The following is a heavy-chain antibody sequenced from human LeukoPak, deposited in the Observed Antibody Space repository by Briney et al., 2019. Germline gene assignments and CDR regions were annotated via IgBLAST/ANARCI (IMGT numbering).Heavy chain of an antibody. CDR2: IYTSGST. CDR1: GGSISSGSYY. J-gene: IGHJ6*03. Sequence: PTETLSLTCTVSGGSISSGSYYWSWIRQPAGKGLEWIGRIYTSGSTNYNPSLKSRVTISVDTSKNQFSLKLSSVTAADTAVYYCARCHFRPSGYYYMDVWGKGTMVTVSS. CDR3: ARCHFRPSGYYYMDV. D-gene: IGHD3-3*02. V-gene: IGHV4-61*02.